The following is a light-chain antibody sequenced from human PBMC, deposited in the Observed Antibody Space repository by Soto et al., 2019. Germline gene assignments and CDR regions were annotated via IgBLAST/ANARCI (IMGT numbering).Light chain of an antibody. CDR1: SNDIGYYDY. J-gene: IGLJ3*02. V-gene: IGLV2-11*01. Sequence: QSALTQPRSVSGSPGQSVTISCTGTSNDIGYYDYVSWYQQHPGKAPKLIIYDVTERPSGVPGRFSGSKSGNTASLTISGLQTDEEAVYYCGSYAGSYSLLFGGGTKLTVL. CDR3: GSYAGSYSLL. CDR2: DVT.